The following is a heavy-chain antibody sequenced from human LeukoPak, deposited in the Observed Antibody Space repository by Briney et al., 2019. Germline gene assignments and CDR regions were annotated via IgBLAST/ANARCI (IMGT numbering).Heavy chain of an antibody. J-gene: IGHJ4*02. Sequence: KPGGSLRLSCAASEFTFSNYKMNWVRQAPGKGLEWVSSISSSSIYIYYADSVKGRFTISKDNSKNTLYLQMNSLRTEDTAVYYCAKVWEERWGFDDWGQGTLVTVSS. CDR3: AKVWEERWGFDD. CDR2: ISSSSIYI. V-gene: IGHV3-21*01. CDR1: EFTFSNYK. D-gene: IGHD1-26*01.